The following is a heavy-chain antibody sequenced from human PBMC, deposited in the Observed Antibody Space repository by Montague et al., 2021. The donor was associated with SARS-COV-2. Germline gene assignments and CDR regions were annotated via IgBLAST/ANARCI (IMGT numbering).Heavy chain of an antibody. CDR3: ARGIFTIPFIPAHYYMDV. V-gene: IGHV4-59*13. D-gene: IGHD3-3*01. Sequence: SETLSLTCTVSGGSISSYYWSWIRQPPGKGLKWIGYIYYSGSTNYNPSLKSRVTTSVDTSKNQFSLKLSSVTAADTAVYYCARGIFTIPFIPAHYYMDVWGKGTTVTVSS. CDR1: GGSISSYY. CDR2: IYYSGST. J-gene: IGHJ6*03.